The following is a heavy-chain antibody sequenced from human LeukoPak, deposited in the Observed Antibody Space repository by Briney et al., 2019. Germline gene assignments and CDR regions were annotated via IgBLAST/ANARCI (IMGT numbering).Heavy chain of an antibody. CDR2: IIPILGIA. Sequence: ASVKVSCKASVGTFSSYAISWVRQAPGQGLEWMGRIIPILGIANYAQKFQGRVTITADKSTRTAYMELSSLRSEDTAVYCCARDRDSSGWYFGLYYWGQGTLVTVSS. V-gene: IGHV1-69*04. CDR3: ARDRDSSGWYFGLYY. D-gene: IGHD6-19*01. J-gene: IGHJ4*02. CDR1: VGTFSSYA.